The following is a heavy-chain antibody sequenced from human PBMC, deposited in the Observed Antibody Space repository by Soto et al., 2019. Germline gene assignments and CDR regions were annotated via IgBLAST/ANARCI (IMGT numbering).Heavy chain of an antibody. CDR1: GYTFTGYY. Sequence: ASVKVSCKASGYTFTGYYTHWVRQAPGQGLEWMGWINPNSGGTNYAQKFQGWVTMTRDTSISTAYMELGRLRSDEPAVYYCARGPISGSYLGHFDYWGQGTLVTVSS. D-gene: IGHD1-26*01. CDR3: ARGPISGSYLGHFDY. V-gene: IGHV1-2*04. J-gene: IGHJ4*02. CDR2: INPNSGGT.